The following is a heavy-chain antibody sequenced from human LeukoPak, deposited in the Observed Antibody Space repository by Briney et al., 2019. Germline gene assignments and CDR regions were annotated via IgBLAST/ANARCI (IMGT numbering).Heavy chain of an antibody. D-gene: IGHD3-22*01. V-gene: IGHV4-61*01. CDR3: ARAYDSSGYYRYGMDV. J-gene: IGHJ6*02. Sequence: SETLSLTCTVSGGSVSSGSYYWSWIRQPPGKGLEWIGYIYYSGSTNYNPSLKSRVTISVDTSKNQFSLKLSSVTAADTAVYYCARAYDSSGYYRYGMDVWGQGTTVTVSS. CDR1: GGSVSSGSYY. CDR2: IYYSGST.